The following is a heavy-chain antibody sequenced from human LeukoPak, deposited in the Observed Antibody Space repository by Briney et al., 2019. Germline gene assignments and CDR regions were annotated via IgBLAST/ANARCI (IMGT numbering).Heavy chain of an antibody. V-gene: IGHV1-18*01. CDR3: ARDTSDAFDI. J-gene: IGHJ3*02. Sequence: ASVKVSRKASGYTFTSYGISWVRQPPGQGLEWMGWISAYNGNTNNAHKLQGRVTMTTDTSTSTAYMELRSLRSDDTAVYYCARDTSDAFDIWGQGTMVTVSS. CDR1: GYTFTSYG. CDR2: ISAYNGNT. D-gene: IGHD2-2*01.